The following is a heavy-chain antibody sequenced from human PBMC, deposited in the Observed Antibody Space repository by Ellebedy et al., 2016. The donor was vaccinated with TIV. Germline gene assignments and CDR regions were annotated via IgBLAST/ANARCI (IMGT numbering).Heavy chain of an antibody. V-gene: IGHV1-2*02. Sequence: ASVKVSXKASGYTFSAYYMHWVRQAPGQRLEWMGWINPNNGGTNFAQKFQGRVTMTRDTSISTAYMELSSLRSDDTAVYYCASFDSGYGYWGQGTLVTVSS. CDR3: ASFDSGYGY. D-gene: IGHD5-12*01. J-gene: IGHJ4*02. CDR1: GYTFSAYY. CDR2: INPNNGGT.